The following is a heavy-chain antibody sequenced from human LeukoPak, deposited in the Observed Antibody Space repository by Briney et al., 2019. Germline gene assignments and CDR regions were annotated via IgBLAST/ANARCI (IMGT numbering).Heavy chain of an antibody. CDR1: GLTLGDVW. CDR3: SNLWEPGD. Sequence: PGGCLRLACAVSGLTLGDVWMSWVRQAPGKGLGWVANVNQAGSKKYYVDSVRGRFTISRDNAENSPYLQMHSLRDEDTAIYYCSNLWEPGDWGQGTLVTVSS. V-gene: IGHV3-7*01. J-gene: IGHJ4*02. CDR2: VNQAGSKK. D-gene: IGHD1-26*01.